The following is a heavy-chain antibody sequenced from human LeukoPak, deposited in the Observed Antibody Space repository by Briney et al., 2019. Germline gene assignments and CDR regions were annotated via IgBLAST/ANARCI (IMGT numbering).Heavy chain of an antibody. CDR2: FDPEDGET. CDR3: ATWIQLTDAFHI. Sequence: ASVKVFCKVSGHTLTELSLHWVRQTPGKGLEWMGGFDPEDGETIYAQKFQGRVTMTEDTYTDTAYMELSSLRSEDTAVYYCATWIQLTDAFHIWGQGTMVTVSS. D-gene: IGHD5-18*01. CDR1: GHTLTELS. J-gene: IGHJ3*02. V-gene: IGHV1-24*01.